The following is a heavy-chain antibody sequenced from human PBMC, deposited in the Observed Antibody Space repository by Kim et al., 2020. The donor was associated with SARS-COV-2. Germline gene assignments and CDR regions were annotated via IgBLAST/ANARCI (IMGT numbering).Heavy chain of an antibody. V-gene: IGHV3-7*01. CDR2: IKEDGSEK. CDR3: APAGTAGTAPAY. Sequence: GGSLRLSCAASGFTFRTHWMNWVRQAPGKGLEWVANIKEDGSEKYYVDSVKGRFIISRDNAENSVFLQMNNLRAEDTAVYYCAPAGTAGTAPAYWGQGTLVTVSS. CDR1: GFTFRTHW. D-gene: IGHD6-13*01. J-gene: IGHJ4*02.